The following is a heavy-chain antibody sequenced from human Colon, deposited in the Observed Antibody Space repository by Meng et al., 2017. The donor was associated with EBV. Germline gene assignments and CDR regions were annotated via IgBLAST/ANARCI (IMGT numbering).Heavy chain of an antibody. CDR1: GTSISTSNW. CDR3: ARDGGVTHIP. V-gene: IGHV4-4*02. D-gene: IGHD2-8*02. Sequence: VLRQEAGAGLVKPWGSLSLTCAVSGTSISTSNWWRWIRQSPGEGLEWIGAIYHNGQTNYNPSLKSRVSMSVDESKNEFSLNLKSVAAADTAVYYCARDGGVTHIPWGQGVLVTVSS. CDR2: IYHNGQT. J-gene: IGHJ5*02.